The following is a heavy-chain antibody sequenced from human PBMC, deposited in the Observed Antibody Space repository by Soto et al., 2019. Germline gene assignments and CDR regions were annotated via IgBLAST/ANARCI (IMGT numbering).Heavy chain of an antibody. D-gene: IGHD3-22*01. V-gene: IGHV3-15*01. J-gene: IGHJ5*02. Sequence: EVQLVESGGGLVEPGGSLRLSCTASGFTFSNAWMTWVRQAPGKGLEWVGRIKSKTDGGTTDYAAPVKGRFTISRDDSKNTMYLQMNSLKTEDTAVYYRTIPRGPMIRPWGQGTLVTVSS. CDR1: GFTFSNAW. CDR3: TIPRGPMIRP. CDR2: IKSKTDGGTT.